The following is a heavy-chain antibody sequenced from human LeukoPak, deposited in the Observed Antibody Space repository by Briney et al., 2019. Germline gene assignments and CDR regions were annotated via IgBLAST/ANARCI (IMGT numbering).Heavy chain of an antibody. J-gene: IGHJ3*02. CDR3: AKDLYYYDSSGYWGSGAFDI. D-gene: IGHD3-22*01. V-gene: IGHV3-30*18. CDR2: ISYDGSNK. Sequence: PGGSLRLSCAASGFTFSSYGMHWVRQAPGKGLEWVAVISYDGSNKYYADSVKGRFTISRDNAKNSLYLQMNSLRAEDTALYYCAKDLYYYDSSGYWGSGAFDIWGQGTMVTVSS. CDR1: GFTFSSYG.